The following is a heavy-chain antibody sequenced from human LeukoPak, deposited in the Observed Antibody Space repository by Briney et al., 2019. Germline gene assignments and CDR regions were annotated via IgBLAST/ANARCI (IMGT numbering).Heavy chain of an antibody. CDR1: GDSIKDYY. CDR3: ARQGSENYFDS. Sequence: SETLSLTCTVSGDSIKDYYWSWIRQPAGKGLEWIGRMSKSGNTNCNPSLKSRLTMSIETSKNQLSLKLNSVTAADTAVYYCARQGSENYFDSWGLGTLVTVSS. D-gene: IGHD6-19*01. CDR2: MSKSGNT. J-gene: IGHJ4*02. V-gene: IGHV4-4*07.